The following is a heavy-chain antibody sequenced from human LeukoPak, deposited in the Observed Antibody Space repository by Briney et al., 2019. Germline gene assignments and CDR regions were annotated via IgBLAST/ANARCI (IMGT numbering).Heavy chain of an antibody. J-gene: IGHJ4*02. CDR3: AKTVSGSYSYQGGDY. CDR2: ISGSGDNT. V-gene: IGHV3-23*01. Sequence: GGSLRLSCAASGCAFSSYSMSWVRQAPGKGLEWVSAISGSGDNTNYADPVKGRFTMSRDNSRIMLYLQMNSLRDEDTAKYYCAKTVSGSYSYQGGDYWGQGTLVTVSS. D-gene: IGHD3-16*02. CDR1: GCAFSSYS.